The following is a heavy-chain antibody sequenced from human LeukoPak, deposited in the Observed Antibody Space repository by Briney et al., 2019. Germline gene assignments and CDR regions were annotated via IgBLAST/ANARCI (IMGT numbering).Heavy chain of an antibody. V-gene: IGHV3-64*01. D-gene: IGHD6-6*01. CDR3: ARISSSYDYDY. CDR1: GFTFRSYG. Sequence: PGGSLILSCAASGFTFRSYGMHWVRQAPGKGLEYVAAISSNGGSTEYANSVKGRFTISRDNSKNTLYLQMGSLRAEDMAVYYCARISSSYDYDYWGQGTLVTVSS. J-gene: IGHJ4*02. CDR2: ISSNGGST.